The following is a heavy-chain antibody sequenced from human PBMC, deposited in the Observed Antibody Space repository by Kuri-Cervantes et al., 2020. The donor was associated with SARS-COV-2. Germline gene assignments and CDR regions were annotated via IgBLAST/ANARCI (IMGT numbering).Heavy chain of an antibody. D-gene: IGHD4-23*01. Sequence: GESLKISCAASGFTFSSYAMSWVRQAPGKGLEWVSAISGSGGSTYYADSVKGRFTISRDNSKNTLYLQMNSLRAEDTAVYYCAREADGGNLLDAFDIWGQGTMVTVSS. CDR1: GFTFSSYA. V-gene: IGHV3-23*01. J-gene: IGHJ3*02. CDR2: ISGSGGST. CDR3: AREADGGNLLDAFDI.